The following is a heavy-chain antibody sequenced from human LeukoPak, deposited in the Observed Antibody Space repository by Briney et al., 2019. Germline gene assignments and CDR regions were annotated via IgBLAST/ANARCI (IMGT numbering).Heavy chain of an antibody. D-gene: IGHD4-23*01. CDR2: INHSGST. Sequence: PSETLSLTCAVYGGSFSGYYWSWIRQPPGKGLEWIGEINHSGSTNYNPSLKSRVTISVDTSKNQFSLKLSSVTAADTALYYCARLRDGDYGGYFDYWGQGTLVTASS. CDR1: GGSFSGYY. J-gene: IGHJ4*02. CDR3: ARLRDGDYGGYFDY. V-gene: IGHV4-34*01.